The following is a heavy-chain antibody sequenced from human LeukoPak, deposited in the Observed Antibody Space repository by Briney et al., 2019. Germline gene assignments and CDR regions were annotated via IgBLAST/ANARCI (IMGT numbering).Heavy chain of an antibody. CDR3: ARGLEDIVVVPAAIGY. CDR1: GYTFTSYY. V-gene: IGHV1-46*01. J-gene: IGHJ4*02. Sequence: GASVKVSCKASGYTFTSYYMHWVRQAPGRGLEWMGIINPSGGSTSYAQKFQGRVTMTRDTSTSTVYMELSSLRSEDTAVYYCARGLEDIVVVPAAIGYWGQGTLVTVSS. D-gene: IGHD2-2*02. CDR2: INPSGGST.